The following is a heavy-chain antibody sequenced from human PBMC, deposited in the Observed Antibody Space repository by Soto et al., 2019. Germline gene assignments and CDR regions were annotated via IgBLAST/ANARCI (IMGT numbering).Heavy chain of an antibody. J-gene: IGHJ5*02. CDR3: ASRVTIAAAGTSWFDP. V-gene: IGHV4-34*01. CDR2: INHSGST. Sequence: PSETLSLTCAVYGGSFSGYYSSWIRQPPGKGLEWIGEINHSGSTNYNPSLKSRVTISVDTSKNQFSLKLSSVTAADTAVYYCASRVTIAAAGTSWFDPWGQGTLVTVYS. CDR1: GGSFSGYY. D-gene: IGHD6-13*01.